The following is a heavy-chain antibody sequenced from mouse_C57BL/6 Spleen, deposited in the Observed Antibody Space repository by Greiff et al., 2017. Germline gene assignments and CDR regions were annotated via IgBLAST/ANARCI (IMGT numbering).Heavy chain of an antibody. Sequence: QVQLQQPGAELVKPGASVKLSCKASGYTFTSYWMQWVKQRPGQGLEWIGEIDPSDSYTNYTQKFKGKATLTVDTSSSTAYMQLSSLTSEDSAVYYCARGGLTFYFDYWGQGTTLTVSS. CDR3: ARGGLTFYFDY. J-gene: IGHJ2*01. D-gene: IGHD3-1*01. CDR2: IDPSDSYT. CDR1: GYTFTSYW. V-gene: IGHV1-50*01.